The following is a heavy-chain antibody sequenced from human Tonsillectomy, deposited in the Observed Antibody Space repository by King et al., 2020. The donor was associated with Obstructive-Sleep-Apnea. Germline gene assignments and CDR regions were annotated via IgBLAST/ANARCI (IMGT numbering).Heavy chain of an antibody. J-gene: IGHJ6*02. Sequence: VQLVESGGGLVQPGGSLRLSCAASGFASGFTFSSYSMNWVRQAPGKGLEWVSYISNISSTIYYADSLKGRFIISRDNAKNSLYLQMNSLRAEDTAVYYCARAPTGLDMLTGLHYYYGMDVWGQGTTVTVSS. CDR1: GFTFSSYS. D-gene: IGHD3-9*01. CDR3: ARAPTGLDMLTGLHYYYGMDV. CDR2: ISNISSTI. V-gene: IGHV3-48*04.